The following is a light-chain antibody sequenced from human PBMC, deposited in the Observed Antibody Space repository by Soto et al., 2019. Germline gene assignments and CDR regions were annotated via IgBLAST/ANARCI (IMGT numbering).Light chain of an antibody. Sequence: DIVMTQSPDSLAVSLGERATINCKSSQSVLYSSNNKNYLGWYRQKPGQPPKLLIYWASTRESGVPDRFFGSGSGTDFTLTISSLQAEDVAVYYCQQYYSTPFTFGPGTKVDIK. CDR1: QSVLYSSNNKNY. CDR3: QQYYSTPFT. V-gene: IGKV4-1*01. J-gene: IGKJ3*01. CDR2: WAS.